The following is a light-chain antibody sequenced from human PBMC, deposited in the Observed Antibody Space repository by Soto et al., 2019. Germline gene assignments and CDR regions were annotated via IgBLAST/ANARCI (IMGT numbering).Light chain of an antibody. CDR3: QQRSNWPIT. V-gene: IGKV3-11*01. Sequence: EIVLTQSPATLSLSPGERATLSCRASQRVSSYLAWYQQKPGHAPRLLIYDASNRATGIPARFSGSGSGKDFPITISSLEPEDFAVYYCQQRSNWPITFGQGTRLEIK. J-gene: IGKJ5*01. CDR2: DAS. CDR1: QRVSSY.